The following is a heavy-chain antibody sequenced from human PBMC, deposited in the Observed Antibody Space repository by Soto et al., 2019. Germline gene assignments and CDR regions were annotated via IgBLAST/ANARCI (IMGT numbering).Heavy chain of an antibody. V-gene: IGHV1-69*01. CDR3: AGAKFRAARDGSSFTTHFDH. CDR1: GDTFSSYG. Sequence: QVHLVQSGAEVKKPGSSVKVSCSASGDTFSSYGINWVRQAPGQGLEWLGGIIPVFAITKFAQKFQDRITFTSDDSSSTSDMDLSSLSSGDTAVYYWAGAKFRAARDGSSFTTHFDHWGQGTPVTVSS. D-gene: IGHD1-1*01. J-gene: IGHJ4*02. CDR2: IIPVFAIT.